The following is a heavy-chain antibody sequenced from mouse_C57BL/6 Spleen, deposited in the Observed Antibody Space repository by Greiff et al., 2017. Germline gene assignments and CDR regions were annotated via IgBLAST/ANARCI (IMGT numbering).Heavy chain of an antibody. D-gene: IGHD1-1*01. V-gene: IGHV6-3*01. CDR3: TGSTTVVEWYFDV. CDR1: GFTFSNYW. CDR2: IRLKSDNYAT. Sequence: LQQSGGGLVQPGGSMKLSCVASGFTFSNYWMNWVRQSPEKGLEWVAQIRLKSDNYATHYAESVKGRFTISRDDSKSSVYLQMNNLRAEDTGIYYCTGSTTVVEWYFDVWGTGTTVTVSS. J-gene: IGHJ1*03.